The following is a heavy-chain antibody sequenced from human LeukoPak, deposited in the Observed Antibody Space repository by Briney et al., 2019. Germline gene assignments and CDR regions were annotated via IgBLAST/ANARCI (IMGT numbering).Heavy chain of an antibody. Sequence: GGSLRLSCAAPGFTFSNAWMSWVRQAPGKGLEWVGRIKSKTDGGTTDYAAPVKGRFTISRDDSKNTLYLQMNSLKTEDTAVYYCTTDYYYDSSGYYFMDYWGQGTLVTVSS. D-gene: IGHD3-22*01. CDR1: GFTFSNAW. J-gene: IGHJ4*02. V-gene: IGHV3-15*01. CDR3: TTDYYYDSSGYYFMDY. CDR2: IKSKTDGGTT.